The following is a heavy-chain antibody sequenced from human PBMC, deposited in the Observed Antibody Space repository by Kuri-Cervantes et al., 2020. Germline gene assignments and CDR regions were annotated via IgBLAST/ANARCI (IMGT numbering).Heavy chain of an antibody. Sequence: SVQVSCKASGYTFTYRYLHWVRQAPGQALEWMGWITPFNGNTNYAQKFQDRVTITRDRSMSTAYMGLSSLRSEDTAVYYCARRGGGSLHWDYYMDVWGKGTTVTVSS. CDR2: ITPFNGNT. CDR3: ARRGGGSLHWDYYMDV. D-gene: IGHD2-15*01. CDR1: GYTFTYRY. V-gene: IGHV1-45*02. J-gene: IGHJ6*03.